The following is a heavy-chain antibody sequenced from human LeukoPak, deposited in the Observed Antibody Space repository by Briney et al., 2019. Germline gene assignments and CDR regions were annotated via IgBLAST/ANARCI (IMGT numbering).Heavy chain of an antibody. CDR2: IYYSGST. CDR1: GGSISSYY. V-gene: IGHV4-59*01. J-gene: IGHJ4*02. CDR3: ARGAITMVRGVIGSGYFDY. Sequence: PSETLSLTCTVSGGSISSYYWSWIRRPPGKGLEWIGYIYYSGSTNYNPSLKSRVTISVDTSKNQFSLKLSSVTAADTAVYYCARGAITMVRGVIGSGYFDYWGQGTLVTVSS. D-gene: IGHD3-10*01.